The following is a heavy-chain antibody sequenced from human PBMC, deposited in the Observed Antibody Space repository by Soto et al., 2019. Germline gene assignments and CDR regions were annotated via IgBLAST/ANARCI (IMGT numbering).Heavy chain of an antibody. V-gene: IGHV3-23*01. CDR2: ISGSGTST. CDR3: AKDANTNMAPDFDY. CDR1: GFTFTSGA. D-gene: IGHD5-18*01. J-gene: IGHJ4*02. Sequence: GGSLRLSCAASGFTFTSGAMSWVRQAPGKGLEWVSAISGSGTSTYYADSVKGRFTISRDSSRNTLYLQMSSLRAEDTAVYYCAKDANTNMAPDFDYRGQGTLVTVSS.